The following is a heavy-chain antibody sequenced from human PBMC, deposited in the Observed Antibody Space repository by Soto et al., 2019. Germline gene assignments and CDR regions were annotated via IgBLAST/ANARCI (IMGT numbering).Heavy chain of an antibody. Sequence: SETLSLTCSVSGYSINSFYYCCCIRHSPGKGLECIGSIYHMGATYYAPSLKARAAISLDTSNNHFTLRLTSVTVAETAIYYCARYKYDSSGHEDEPWGQRALVSVSS. CDR2: IYHMGAT. CDR3: ARYKYDSSGHEDEP. J-gene: IGHJ5*02. D-gene: IGHD3-22*01. V-gene: IGHV4-38-2*01. CDR1: GYSINSFYY.